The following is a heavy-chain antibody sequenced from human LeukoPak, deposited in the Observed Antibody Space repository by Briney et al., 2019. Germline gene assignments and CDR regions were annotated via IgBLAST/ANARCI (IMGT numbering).Heavy chain of an antibody. Sequence: GSSVKVSCKASGGTFSSYAISWVRQAPGQGLEWTGRIIPIFGTANYAQKFQGRVTITTDESTSTAYMELSSLRSEDTAVYYCARAASSIAARPTGAFDIWGQGTMVTVSS. J-gene: IGHJ3*02. CDR2: IIPIFGTA. CDR1: GGTFSSYA. CDR3: ARAASSIAARPTGAFDI. V-gene: IGHV1-69*05. D-gene: IGHD6-6*01.